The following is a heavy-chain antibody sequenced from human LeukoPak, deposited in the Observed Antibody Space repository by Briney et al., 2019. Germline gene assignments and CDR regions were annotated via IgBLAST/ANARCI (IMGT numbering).Heavy chain of an antibody. CDR3: ARRDDYGDYGY. CDR2: ISGSGGST. D-gene: IGHD4-17*01. Sequence: GGSLRLSCAASGFTFSSYAMSWVRQAPGKGLEWASAISGSGGSTYYADSVKGRFTISRDNSKNTLYLQMNSLRAEDTAVYYCARRDDYGDYGYWGQGTLVTVSS. CDR1: GFTFSSYA. J-gene: IGHJ4*02. V-gene: IGHV3-23*01.